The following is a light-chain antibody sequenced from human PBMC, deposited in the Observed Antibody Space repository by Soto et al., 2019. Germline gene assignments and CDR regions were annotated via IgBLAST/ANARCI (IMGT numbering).Light chain of an antibody. CDR1: ENAFNF. CDR3: QQRTKWPPIFT. Sequence: EIVMTQFPATLSLSPGDRATLSCRASENAFNFMAWYQHKPGQAPRLLIYDASKLATGVPSRFSGSGSGTDFTLTITSLEPEDFAVYYCQQRTKWPPIFTFGPGTKVEIK. J-gene: IGKJ3*01. V-gene: IGKV3-11*01. CDR2: DAS.